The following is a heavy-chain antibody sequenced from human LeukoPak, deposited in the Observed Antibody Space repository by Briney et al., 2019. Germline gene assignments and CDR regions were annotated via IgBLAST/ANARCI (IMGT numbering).Heavy chain of an antibody. V-gene: IGHV3-20*04. J-gene: IGHJ6*03. D-gene: IGHD1-26*01. CDR1: GFTFDDYG. CDR3: ARDSWAGRNYYYYYMDV. CDR2: INWNGGST. Sequence: GGSLRLSCAASGFTFDDYGMSWVRQAPGKGLEWVSGINWNGGSTGYADSVKGRFTISRDNAKNSLYLQMSSLRAEDTALYYCARDSWAGRNYYYYYMDVWGKGTTVTVSS.